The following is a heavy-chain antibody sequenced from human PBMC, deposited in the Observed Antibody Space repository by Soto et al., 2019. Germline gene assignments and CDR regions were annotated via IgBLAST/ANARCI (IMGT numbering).Heavy chain of an antibody. CDR1: GDCNRRVNW. V-gene: IGHV4-4*02. D-gene: IGHD2-8*01. CDR2: IYHSGST. Sequence: PSETLSLTCAASGDCNRRVNWRRWVRQSPGKGLEWIGEIYHSGSTSYNPSLTSRITMSVDKSKNEFSLQLTPVTAADAAVYYCATFSGFFTISPFDAWGQGILVTVSS. CDR3: ATFSGFFTISPFDA. J-gene: IGHJ5*02.